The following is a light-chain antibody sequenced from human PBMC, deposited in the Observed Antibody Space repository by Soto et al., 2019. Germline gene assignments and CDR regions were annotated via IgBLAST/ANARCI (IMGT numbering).Light chain of an antibody. CDR1: SSNIGSNT. V-gene: IGLV1-44*01. CDR3: AAWDDSLNGQGV. Sequence: QSVLTQPPAASGTPAQRVTISCSGSSSNIGSNTVNWYQQLPGTAPKLPIYSNNQRPSGVPDRFSGSKSGTSASLAISGLQSEDEADYYCAAWDDSLNGQGVFGTGTKVTVL. CDR2: SNN. J-gene: IGLJ1*01.